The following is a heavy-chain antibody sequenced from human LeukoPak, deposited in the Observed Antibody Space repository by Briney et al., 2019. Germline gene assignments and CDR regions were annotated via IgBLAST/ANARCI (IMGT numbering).Heavy chain of an antibody. Sequence: GGSLRLSCAASGFTFDDYAMHWVRQAPGKGLEWVSGISWNSGSIGYADSVKGRFTISRDNAKNSLYLQMNSLRAEDTAVYYCAREFRGVISYFDYWSQGTLVTVSS. CDR3: AREFRGVISYFDY. CDR1: GFTFDDYA. D-gene: IGHD3-10*01. V-gene: IGHV3-9*01. CDR2: ISWNSGSI. J-gene: IGHJ4*02.